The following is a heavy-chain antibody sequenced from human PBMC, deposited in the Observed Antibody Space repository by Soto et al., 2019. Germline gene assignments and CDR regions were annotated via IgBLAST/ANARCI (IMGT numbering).Heavy chain of an antibody. CDR1: GFTFDDYT. Sequence: LRLSCAASGFTFDDYTMHWVRQAPGKGLEWVSLISWDGGSTYYADSVKGRFTISRDNSKNSLYLQMNSLRTEDTALYYCAKGLITGTTGYYGMDVWGQGTTVTVSS. V-gene: IGHV3-43*01. CDR2: ISWDGGST. D-gene: IGHD1-20*01. J-gene: IGHJ6*02. CDR3: AKGLITGTTGYYGMDV.